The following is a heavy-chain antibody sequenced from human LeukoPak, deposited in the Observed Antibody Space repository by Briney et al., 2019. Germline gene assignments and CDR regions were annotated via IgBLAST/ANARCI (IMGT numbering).Heavy chain of an antibody. Sequence: GGSLRLSCEASGFTFSDSWMSWVRQAPGKGLEWLSYINGDGSTRHYADSVKGRSTVSRDNAKNSLYLQMNSLRVDDTAVYYCARVGRLGELSFPLADYWGQGTLVTVSS. CDR2: INGDGSTR. V-gene: IGHV3-11*04. CDR3: ARVGRLGELSFPLADY. J-gene: IGHJ4*02. D-gene: IGHD3-16*02. CDR1: GFTFSDSW.